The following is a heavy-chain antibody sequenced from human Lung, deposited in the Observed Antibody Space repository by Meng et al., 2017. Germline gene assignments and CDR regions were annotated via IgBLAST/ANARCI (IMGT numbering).Heavy chain of an antibody. CDR1: GGSFSDYY. J-gene: IGHJ4*02. CDR2: INHSGST. CDR3: ARGPTTMAHDFDY. D-gene: IGHD4-11*01. Sequence: QVPLQHWGVWRLRPSATLPLTGVVSGGSFSDYYWSWIRPPPGKGLEWIGEINHSGSTNYNPSLESRATISVDTSHNNLSLKLSSVTAADSAVYYCARGPTTMAHDFDYWGQGTLVTVSS. V-gene: IGHV4-34*01.